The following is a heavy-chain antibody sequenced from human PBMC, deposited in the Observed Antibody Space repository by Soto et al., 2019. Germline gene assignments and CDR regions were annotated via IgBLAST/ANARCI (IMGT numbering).Heavy chain of an antibody. CDR2: IYWDDDK. CDR3: AHRLFEYCSGGSCYSGAFDI. V-gene: IGHV2-5*02. J-gene: IGHJ3*02. Sequence: QITLKESGPTLVKPTQTLTLTCTFSGFSLSTSGVGVGWIRQPPGKALEWLALIYWDDDKRYSPSLKSRLTITKDTSKNQVVLTMTNMDPVDTATYYCAHRLFEYCSGGSCYSGAFDIWGQGTMVTVSS. CDR1: GFSLSTSGVG. D-gene: IGHD2-15*01.